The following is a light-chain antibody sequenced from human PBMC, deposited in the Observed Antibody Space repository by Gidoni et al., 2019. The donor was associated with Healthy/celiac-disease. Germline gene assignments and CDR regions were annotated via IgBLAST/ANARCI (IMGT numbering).Light chain of an antibody. V-gene: IGKV3-15*01. CDR1: QSVNSN. J-gene: IGKJ4*01. CDR3: QQYNNWPPAT. CDR2: GAS. Sequence: EIVMTQSPATLSVSPGERATLPCSPSQSVNSNLAWYQQKPGQAPRLLIYGASTRATGIPARFSGSGSGTEFTLTISSLQSEDFAVYYCQQYNNWPPATFGGGTKVEIK.